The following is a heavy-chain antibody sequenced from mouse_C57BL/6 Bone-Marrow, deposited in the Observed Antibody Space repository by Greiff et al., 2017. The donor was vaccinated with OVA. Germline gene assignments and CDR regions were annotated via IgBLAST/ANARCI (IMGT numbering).Heavy chain of an antibody. CDR3: AKKGFITTVVATLDWYFDV. J-gene: IGHJ1*03. CDR2: IWSGGST. D-gene: IGHD1-1*01. CDR1: GFSLTSYG. V-gene: IGHV2-4*01. Sequence: QVQLQQSGPGLVQPSQSLSITCTVSGFSLTSYGVHWVRQPPGKGLEWLGVIWSGGSTDYNPAFISRLCISKDNSKSHVFLKMNSHQADDTAIYYCAKKGFITTVVATLDWYFDVWGTGTTVTVSS.